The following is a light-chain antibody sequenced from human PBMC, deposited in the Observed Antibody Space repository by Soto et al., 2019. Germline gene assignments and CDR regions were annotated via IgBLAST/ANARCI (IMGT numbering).Light chain of an antibody. CDR3: QQYDSSPWT. CDR1: QSVSSSY. Sequence: EIVLTQSPGTLSLSPGERATLSCRASQSVSSSYLAWYQQKPGQAPRLLIYGASSRATGIPVRISGSGSGTDFTLTISRLAPEDFAVYYCQQYDSSPWTFVQGTKAEIK. CDR2: GAS. J-gene: IGKJ1*01. V-gene: IGKV3-20*01.